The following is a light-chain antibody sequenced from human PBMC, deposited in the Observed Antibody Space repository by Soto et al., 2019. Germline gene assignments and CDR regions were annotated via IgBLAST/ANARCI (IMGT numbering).Light chain of an antibody. CDR3: AAWDDTLSGLYV. CDR1: GSNIGGNY. J-gene: IGLJ1*01. Sequence: QSALTQPPPASGTPGQRVTIACSGNGSNIGGNYVYWYQQLPGAAPKLLIYRNNLRPSGVPDRFSGSKSGTSASLAISGLRSEDEADYYCAAWDDTLSGLYVFGTGTKVTVL. V-gene: IGLV1-47*01. CDR2: RNN.